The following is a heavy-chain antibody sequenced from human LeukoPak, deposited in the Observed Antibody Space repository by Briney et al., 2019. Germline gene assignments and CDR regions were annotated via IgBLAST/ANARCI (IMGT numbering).Heavy chain of an antibody. CDR2: ISGDGTTT. CDR1: GFPFKTSW. D-gene: IGHD6-13*01. V-gene: IGHV3-74*01. CDR3: TRVRSSSWYDY. J-gene: IGHJ4*02. Sequence: GSLSLSFATSGFPFKTSWMHWVRQAPGKGLGWVSRISGDGTTTTYADSVKGRFTISRDNAKNTLFLQMNSLRVDDTAVYYCTRVRSSSWYDYWGQGALVTVSS.